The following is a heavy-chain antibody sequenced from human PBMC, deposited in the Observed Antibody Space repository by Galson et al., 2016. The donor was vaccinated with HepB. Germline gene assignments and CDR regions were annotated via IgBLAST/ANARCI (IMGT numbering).Heavy chain of an antibody. CDR3: ARGALKSGYYAIGGV. D-gene: IGHD3-22*01. CDR1: GGTFGSDA. CDR2: IIPIFGAT. J-gene: IGHJ4*02. Sequence: SVKVSCKASGGTFGSDAFSWVRQAPGQGLEWMGGIIPIFGATNYAREFQGRVTITAAESTSTVYMELSGLRSEDTAIYYCARGALKSGYYAIGGVWGQGTLLTVSS. V-gene: IGHV1-69*13.